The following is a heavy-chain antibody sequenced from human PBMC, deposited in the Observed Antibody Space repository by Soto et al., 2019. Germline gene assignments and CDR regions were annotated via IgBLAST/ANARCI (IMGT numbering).Heavy chain of an antibody. D-gene: IGHD2-2*01. Sequence: QVQLVQSGAEEKKPGASVKVSCKASGYPFSNYAMHWVRQAPGQGLEWMGWINAGNGNSKYSQKFQGRVTITRDTSANTADMALDSLRSEDTAVYYCATSTYCSSSTCYQWYGMDVWGQGTTVTVSS. CDR1: GYPFSNYA. J-gene: IGHJ6*02. V-gene: IGHV1-3*05. CDR3: ATSTYCSSSTCYQWYGMDV. CDR2: INAGNGNS.